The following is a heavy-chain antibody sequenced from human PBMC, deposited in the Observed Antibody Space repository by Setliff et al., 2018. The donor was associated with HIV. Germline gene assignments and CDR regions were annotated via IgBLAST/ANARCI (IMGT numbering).Heavy chain of an antibody. D-gene: IGHD2-21*02. V-gene: IGHV4-39*01. CDR3: ARLSGDYYYFDY. CDR2: IYYSGST. Sequence: LSLTCTVSGGSISSSSYYWDWFRQPPGKGLEWIGSIYYSGSTYYNPSLKSRVAISVDTSKNQFSLKLTSVTAADTAVYYCARLSGDYYYFDYWGQGTLVTVSS. CDR1: GGSISSSSYY. J-gene: IGHJ4*02.